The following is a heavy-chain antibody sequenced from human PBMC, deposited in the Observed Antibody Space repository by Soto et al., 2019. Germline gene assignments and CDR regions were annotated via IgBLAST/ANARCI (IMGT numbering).Heavy chain of an antibody. CDR3: AREGSRDGYNWGYSAFDI. J-gene: IGHJ3*02. V-gene: IGHV6-1*01. CDR1: GDSVSSNSAA. Sequence: QVQLQQSGPGLVKPSQTLSLTCAISGDSVSSNSAAWNWIRQSPSRGLEWLGRTYYRSKWYNDYAVSVKSRITINPDTSKNQFSLQLNSVTPEDTAVYYCAREGSRDGYNWGYSAFDIWGQGTMVTVSS. CDR2: TYYRSKWYN. D-gene: IGHD5-12*01.